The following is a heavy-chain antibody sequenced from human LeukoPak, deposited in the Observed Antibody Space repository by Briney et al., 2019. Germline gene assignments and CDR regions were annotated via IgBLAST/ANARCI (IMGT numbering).Heavy chain of an antibody. CDR3: ARDGGGFDTAMKQDAFDI. Sequence: SETLSLTCTVSGGSISSGDYYWSWIRQPPGKGLEWIGYIYYSGSTYYNPSLKSRVTISVDTSKNQFSLKLSSVTAADTAVYYCARDGGGFDTAMKQDAFDIWGQGTMVTVSS. V-gene: IGHV4-30-4*01. J-gene: IGHJ3*02. D-gene: IGHD5-18*01. CDR2: IYYSGST. CDR1: GGSISSGDYY.